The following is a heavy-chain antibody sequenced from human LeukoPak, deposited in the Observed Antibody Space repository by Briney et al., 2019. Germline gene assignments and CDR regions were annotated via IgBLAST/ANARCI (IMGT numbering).Heavy chain of an antibody. V-gene: IGHV3-48*01. D-gene: IGHD3-10*01. J-gene: IGHJ6*03. CDR3: AREGTYGSGDHYHYYMDV. CDR1: GFTFSSYG. Sequence: PGGSLRLSCVASGFTFSSYGMNWVRQARGKGLEWVSYIRSSGTTIYSADSVKGRFTISRDNAKNSLYLQMNSLRAEDTAVYYCAREGTYGSGDHYHYYMDVWGRGTTVTVSS. CDR2: IRSSGTTI.